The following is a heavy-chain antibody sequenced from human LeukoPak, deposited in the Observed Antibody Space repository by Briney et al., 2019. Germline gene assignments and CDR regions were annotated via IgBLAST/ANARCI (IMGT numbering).Heavy chain of an antibody. V-gene: IGHV3-23*01. J-gene: IGHJ4*02. D-gene: IGHD5-18*01. Sequence: GGSLRLSCEASGFTFGSFAMYWVRQAPGKGLDWIAGIFGSGGSPHYADSVKGRFTISRDNSKNTVYLQINSLRAEDTAVYYCGKATAGYSSGQKPAWPVDYWGQGTLVTVSS. CDR1: GFTFGSFA. CDR2: IFGSGGSP. CDR3: GKATAGYSSGQKPAWPVDY.